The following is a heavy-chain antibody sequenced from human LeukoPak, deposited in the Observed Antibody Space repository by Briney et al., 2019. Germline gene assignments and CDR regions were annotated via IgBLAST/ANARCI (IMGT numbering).Heavy chain of an antibody. CDR3: ANLGQGLGFDY. Sequence: PGGSLRLSCAASGFTFSSYARSGVRQAPGKGLEWVSAISGSGGSTYYADSVKGRFTISRDNSKNTLYLQMNSLRAEDTAVYYCANLGQGLGFDYWGQGTLVTVSS. CDR1: GFTFSSYA. J-gene: IGHJ4*02. CDR2: ISGSGGST. D-gene: IGHD3-16*01. V-gene: IGHV3-23*01.